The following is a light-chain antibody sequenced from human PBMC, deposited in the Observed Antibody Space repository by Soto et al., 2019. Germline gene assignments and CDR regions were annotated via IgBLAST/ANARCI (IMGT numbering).Light chain of an antibody. V-gene: IGKV1-6*01. CDR1: QGISSY. CDR2: GAS. J-gene: IGKJ1*01. CDR3: LQHYNYPRT. Sequence: QLTQSPSFLSASVGDRVTITFLASQGISSYLAWYQQKPGKAPKLLIYGASRLQSGVPSRFSGSGSGTDFTLTISSLQPEDFGTYYCLQHYNYPRTFGQGTKVDIK.